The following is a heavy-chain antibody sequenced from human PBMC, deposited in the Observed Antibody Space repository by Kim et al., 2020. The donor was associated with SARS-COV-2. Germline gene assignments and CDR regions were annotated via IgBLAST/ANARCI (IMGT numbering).Heavy chain of an antibody. V-gene: IGHV1-46*01. D-gene: IGHD2-15*01. CDR3: ARGLLHPKDPANFDY. CDR1: GYTFTSYY. J-gene: IGHJ4*02. Sequence: ASVKVSCKASGYTFTSYYMHWVRQAPGQGLEWMGIINPSGGSTSYAQKFQGRVTMTRDTSTSTVYMELSSLRSEDTAVYYCARGLLHPKDPANFDYWGQGTLVTVSS. CDR2: INPSGGST.